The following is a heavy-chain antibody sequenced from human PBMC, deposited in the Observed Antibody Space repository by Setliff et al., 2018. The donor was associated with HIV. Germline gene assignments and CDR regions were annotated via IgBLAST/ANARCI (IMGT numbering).Heavy chain of an antibody. CDR2: IYYSGSS. CDR1: GGSISSYY. CDR3: ARHFLNYYDSSGYPDAFDI. Sequence: NPSETLSLTCTVSGGSISSYYWSVFRKPPGKGLEWIGYIYYSGSSNYNPSLKSRVTISVDTSNNQFSLKLSTVTAADTAVYYCARHFLNYYDSSGYPDAFDIWGQGTMVTVSS. J-gene: IGHJ3*02. V-gene: IGHV4-59*08. D-gene: IGHD3-22*01.